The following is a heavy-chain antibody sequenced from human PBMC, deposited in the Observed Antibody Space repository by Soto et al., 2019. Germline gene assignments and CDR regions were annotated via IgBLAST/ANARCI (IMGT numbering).Heavy chain of an antibody. V-gene: IGHV1-24*01. D-gene: IGHD5-12*01. CDR3: ATDVRSGYSSRYYYYYMDV. CDR1: GYTLTELS. Sequence: ASVKVSCQVSGYTLTELSMHWVRQAPGKGLEWMGGFDPEDGETIYAQKFQGRVTMTEDTSTDTAYMELSSLRSEDTAVYYCATDVRSGYSSRYYYYYMDVWGKGTTVTVSS. CDR2: FDPEDGET. J-gene: IGHJ6*03.